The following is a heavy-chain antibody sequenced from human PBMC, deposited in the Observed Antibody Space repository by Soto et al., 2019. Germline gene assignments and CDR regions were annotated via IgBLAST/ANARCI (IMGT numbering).Heavy chain of an antibody. V-gene: IGHV1-3*01. J-gene: IGHJ5*02. CDR1: GYSVTSYA. CDR2: INPDNGNT. D-gene: IGHD3-16*02. CDR3: TRALFVIVTVEVLESFDP. Sequence: VQLVQSGAEVKRPGASVKVSCKASGYSVTSYAIHWVRQAPGQRLEWMGWINPDNGNTKYSQTFQGRVTLLRDTTATTVHMHLTSVTSEETAVYDCTRALFVIVTVEVLESFDPWGQGTLV.